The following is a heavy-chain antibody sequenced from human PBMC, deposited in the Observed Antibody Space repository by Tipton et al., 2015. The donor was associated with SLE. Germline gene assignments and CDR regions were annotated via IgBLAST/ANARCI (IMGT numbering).Heavy chain of an antibody. V-gene: IGHV4-31*03. J-gene: IGHJ4*02. CDR3: ARHLGASFDF. Sequence: TLSLTCTVSGGSIRSGVYYWSWFRQHPGKGLEWIGYIHDSGATFYNPSLRSRSAISVDTSQNQFSLRLTSVTAADTAVYYCARHLGASFDFWGQGILVTVSS. CDR2: IHDSGAT. CDR1: GGSIRSGVYY.